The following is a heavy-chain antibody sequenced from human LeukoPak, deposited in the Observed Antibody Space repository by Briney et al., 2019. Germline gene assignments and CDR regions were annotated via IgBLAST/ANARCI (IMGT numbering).Heavy chain of an antibody. Sequence: PGGSLRLSCAASGFSFSNCAMSWVRQAPGKGLEWVSAISSSADYTYYAESVKGRFTISRDNSKNTLYMQMNSLRAEDTAVYYCAKGDKPVIAMVKFDYWGQGTLVTVSS. CDR3: AKGDKPVIAMVKFDY. D-gene: IGHD5-18*01. CDR1: GFSFSNCA. CDR2: ISSSADYT. V-gene: IGHV3-23*01. J-gene: IGHJ4*02.